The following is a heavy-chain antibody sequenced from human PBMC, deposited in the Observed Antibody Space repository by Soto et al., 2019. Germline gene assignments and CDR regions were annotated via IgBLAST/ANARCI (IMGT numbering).Heavy chain of an antibody. Sequence: PSETLALTCAVYGESFSGYYWSGIRQPPGKGLEWIGEINHSGSTNYNPSLKSRVTISVDTSKNQFSLKLSSVTAADTAVYYCASGQYYYDSSGARGAEYFQHWGQGNLVTVSS. D-gene: IGHD3-22*01. CDR2: INHSGST. CDR3: ASGQYYYDSSGARGAEYFQH. J-gene: IGHJ1*01. CDR1: GESFSGYY. V-gene: IGHV4-34*01.